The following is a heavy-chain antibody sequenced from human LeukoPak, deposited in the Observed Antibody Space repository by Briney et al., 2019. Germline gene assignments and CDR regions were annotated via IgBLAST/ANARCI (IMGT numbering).Heavy chain of an antibody. D-gene: IGHD3-3*01. CDR1: GFTFSSYW. V-gene: IGHV3-7*01. CDR2: IKQDGSEK. CDR3: ARRFLEWLLYRYYYYYMDV. J-gene: IGHJ6*03. Sequence: GGSLRLSCAASGFTFSSYWMSWVRQAPGKGLEWVANIKQDGSEKYYVDSVKGRFTISRDNAKNSLYLQMNSLRAEDTAVYYCARRFLEWLLYRYYYYYMDVWGKGTTVTVSS.